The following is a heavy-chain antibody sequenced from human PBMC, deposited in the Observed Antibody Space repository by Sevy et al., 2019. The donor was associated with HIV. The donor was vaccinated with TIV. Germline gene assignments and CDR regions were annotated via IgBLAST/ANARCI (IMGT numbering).Heavy chain of an antibody. V-gene: IGHV3-23*01. D-gene: IGHD2-2*01. CDR1: GFTFSIYA. CDR3: AKVDVVVPVADYGLDV. Sequence: GGSLRLSCAASGFTFSIYAMSWVRQAPGKGLEWVSSISRSGDSKNYEDSVKGRLTISRDNSKSTLFLQMNSLRAEDTAVYYCAKVDVVVPVADYGLDVWGQGTTVTVSS. CDR2: ISRSGDSK. J-gene: IGHJ6*02.